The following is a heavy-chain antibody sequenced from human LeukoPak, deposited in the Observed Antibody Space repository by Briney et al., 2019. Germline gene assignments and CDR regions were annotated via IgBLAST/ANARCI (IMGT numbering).Heavy chain of an antibody. D-gene: IGHD3-22*01. CDR2: IKSDGRT. Sequence: PGGSLRLSCAASGFTLSSYWMHWVRQAPGKGLVWVSRIKSDGRTNYADSVKGRFTISRDNAKNTVSLQTNSLRAEDTGVYYCARAPSEIGGYYPEYFRHWGQGTLVIVSS. CDR3: ARAPSEIGGYYPEYFRH. CDR1: GFTLSSYW. V-gene: IGHV3-74*01. J-gene: IGHJ1*01.